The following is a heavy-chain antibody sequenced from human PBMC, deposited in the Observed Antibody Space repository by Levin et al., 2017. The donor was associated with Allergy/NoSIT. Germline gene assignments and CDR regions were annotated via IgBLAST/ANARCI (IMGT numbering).Heavy chain of an antibody. V-gene: IGHV1-2*06. J-gene: IGHJ4*02. Sequence: ASVKVSCKASGYTFTGYYMHWVRQAPGQGLEWMGRINPNSGGTNYAQKFQGRVTMTRDTSISTAYMELSRLRSDDTAVYYCARAPYYYDSSGSGELFDYWGQGTLVTVSS. CDR3: ARAPYYYDSSGSGELFDY. CDR1: GYTFTGYY. D-gene: IGHD3-22*01. CDR2: INPNSGGT.